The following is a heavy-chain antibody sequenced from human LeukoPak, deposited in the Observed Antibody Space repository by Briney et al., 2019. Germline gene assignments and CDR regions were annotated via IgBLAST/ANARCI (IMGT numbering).Heavy chain of an antibody. V-gene: IGHV3-48*03. CDR2: ISSGGTTI. CDR3: ARRYSSYWSLLLD. CDR1: GFIFSSYE. J-gene: IGHJ4*02. D-gene: IGHD2-8*02. Sequence: GGSLRLSCAASGFIFSSYEMNWVRQAPVKGLEWVSYISSGGTTIYYADSVKGRFTVSRNNAKNSLYLQMNSLRAEDTAVYNYARRYSSYWSLLLDWGQGTLVTVSS.